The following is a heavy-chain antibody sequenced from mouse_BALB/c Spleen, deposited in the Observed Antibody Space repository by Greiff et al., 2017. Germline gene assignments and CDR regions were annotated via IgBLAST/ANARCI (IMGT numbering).Heavy chain of an antibody. V-gene: IGHV3-6*02. CDR3: ARGQTGTRFAY. D-gene: IGHD4-1*01. CDR1: GYSITSGYY. CDR2: ISYDGSN. J-gene: IGHJ3*01. Sequence: VQLKESGPGLVKPSQSLSLTCSVTGYSITSGYYWNWIRQFPGNKLEWMGYISYDGSNNYNPSLKNRISITRDTSKNQFFLKLNSVTTEDTATYYCARGQTGTRFAYWGQGTLVTVSA.